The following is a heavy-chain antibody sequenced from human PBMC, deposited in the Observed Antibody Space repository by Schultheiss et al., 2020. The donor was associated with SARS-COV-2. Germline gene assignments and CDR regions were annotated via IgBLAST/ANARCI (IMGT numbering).Heavy chain of an antibody. J-gene: IGHJ6*03. CDR1: GGSISSSSYY. V-gene: IGHV4-61*01. CDR3: ARESPKIETRGYYYYYMDV. Sequence: SETLSLTCTVSGGSISSSSYYWGWIRQPPGKGLEWIGYIYYSGSTNYNPSLKSRVTISVDTSQNQFSLKLSSVTAADTAVYYCARESPKIETRGYYYYYMDVWGKGTTVTVSS. CDR2: IYYSGST. D-gene: IGHD3-10*01.